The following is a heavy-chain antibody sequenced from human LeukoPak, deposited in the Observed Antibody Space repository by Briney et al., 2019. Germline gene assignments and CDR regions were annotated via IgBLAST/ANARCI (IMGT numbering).Heavy chain of an antibody. Sequence: SETLSLTCAVYGGSFRGYYWSWIRQPPGKGLEWVGEINHSRSTNYNPSLKSRVTISADTSKNQFSLKLSSVTAADTAVYYCARTDIPDYSGSYDIWAQGTLVTASS. V-gene: IGHV4-34*01. CDR3: ARTDIPDYSGSYDI. CDR2: INHSRST. J-gene: IGHJ4*02. CDR1: GGSFRGYY. D-gene: IGHD1-26*01.